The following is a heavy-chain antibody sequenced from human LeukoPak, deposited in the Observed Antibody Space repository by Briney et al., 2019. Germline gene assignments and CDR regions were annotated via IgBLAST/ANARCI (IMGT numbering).Heavy chain of an antibody. CDR3: ARHDISPPHSFDI. V-gene: IGHV4-59*08. CDR2: IYYSGNT. Sequence: SETLSLTCTVSGGSISYYYWSWIRQPPGKRLEWIGLIYYSGNTDYNPSLRSRATMSVDTSRNQFSLRLNSVTAADTAVYYCARHDISPPHSFDIWGQGTMVTVSS. J-gene: IGHJ3*02. CDR1: GGSISYYY.